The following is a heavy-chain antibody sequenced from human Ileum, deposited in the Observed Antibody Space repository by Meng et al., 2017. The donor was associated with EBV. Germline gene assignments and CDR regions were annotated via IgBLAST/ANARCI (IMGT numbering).Heavy chain of an antibody. CDR3: ARVRVIPAAIGFDY. Sequence: QVQLHASGPGLGKPSGTLPLPCAVPGGSISSSAWWSWVRQPPGKGLEWIGEIYRGGGTNYNASLKSRVTISVDTSKNHFSLKLNSVTAADTAVYYCARVRVIPAAIGFDYWGQGTLVTVSS. CDR1: GGSISSSAW. J-gene: IGHJ4*02. CDR2: IYRGGGT. V-gene: IGHV4-4*02. D-gene: IGHD2-2*02.